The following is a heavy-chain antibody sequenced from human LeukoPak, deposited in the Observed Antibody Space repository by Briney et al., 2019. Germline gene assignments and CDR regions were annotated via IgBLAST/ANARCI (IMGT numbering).Heavy chain of an antibody. CDR3: ARGAPPQN. CDR2: IYHNGRT. V-gene: IGHV4-59*12. CDR1: GGSISGYY. Sequence: SETLSLTCSVSGGSISGYYWSWIRQLPGERLEWIGFIYHNGRTTYNPSLESRVTISVDTSRNQVSLNLRFVTAADTAVYYCARGAPPQNWGQGALVTVSS. J-gene: IGHJ4*02.